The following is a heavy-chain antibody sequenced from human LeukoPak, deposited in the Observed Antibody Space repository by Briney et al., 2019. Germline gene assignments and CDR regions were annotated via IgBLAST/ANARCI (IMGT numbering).Heavy chain of an antibody. Sequence: ASVKVSCKASGYTFTSYGISWVRQAPGQGLEWMGWISAYNGNTNYAQKLQGRVTMTTDTSTSTAYMELRSLRSDDTAVYYCARDPDFWSGRSGSDAFDIWGQGTMVTVSS. D-gene: IGHD3-3*01. J-gene: IGHJ3*02. CDR1: GYTFTSYG. V-gene: IGHV1-18*01. CDR2: ISAYNGNT. CDR3: ARDPDFWSGRSGSDAFDI.